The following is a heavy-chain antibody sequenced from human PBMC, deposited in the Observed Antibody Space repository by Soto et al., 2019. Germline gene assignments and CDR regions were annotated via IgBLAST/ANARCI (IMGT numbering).Heavy chain of an antibody. D-gene: IGHD3-10*01. CDR2: INDSGNI. CDR1: GGSFSGYQ. V-gene: IGHV4-34*01. CDR3: ARGVILWFGELSRRGGYRYYMDV. J-gene: IGHJ6*03. Sequence: QVQLQQWGAGLLKPSETLSLTCAVYGGSFSGYQWSWIRQTPGKGLEWIGEINDSGNINYNPSLTSRVTIILDTTKKRISLKLSSVTAADSAVYYCARGVILWFGELSRRGGYRYYMDVWGKGTTVTVSS.